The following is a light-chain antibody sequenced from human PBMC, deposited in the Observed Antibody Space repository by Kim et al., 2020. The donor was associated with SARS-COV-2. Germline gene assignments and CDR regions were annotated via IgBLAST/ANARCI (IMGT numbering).Light chain of an antibody. V-gene: IGKV3-11*01. J-gene: IGKJ4*01. Sequence: LSLSPGERATLSCRAGQSVSSYLAWYQQKPGQAPRLLIYDASNRATGIPARFSGSGSGTDFTLTISSLEPEDFAVYYCQQRSNWLTFGGGTKVEI. CDR3: QQRSNWLT. CDR2: DAS. CDR1: QSVSSY.